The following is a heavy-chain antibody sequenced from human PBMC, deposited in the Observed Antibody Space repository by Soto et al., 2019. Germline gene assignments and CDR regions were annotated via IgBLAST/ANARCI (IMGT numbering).Heavy chain of an antibody. V-gene: IGHV4-4*02. CDR3: ASWGDQLQLRSYYLDY. Sequence: SETLSLTCAASGGSISSSNWWSWVRQPPGKGLEWMGVIYHSGGTNYNPSLKSRVTISVDKAKNQFSPKLSSVTAADTAVYYCASWGDQLQLRSYYLDYWGQGTLVTVSS. J-gene: IGHJ4*02. CDR1: GGSISSSNW. D-gene: IGHD2-2*01. CDR2: IYHSGGT.